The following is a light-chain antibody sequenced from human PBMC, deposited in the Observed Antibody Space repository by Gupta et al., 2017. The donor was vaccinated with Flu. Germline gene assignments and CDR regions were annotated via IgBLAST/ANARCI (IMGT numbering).Light chain of an antibody. V-gene: IGLV2-14*01. CDR1: SSDVGGYNY. Sequence: QSALTQPASVSGCPGQSITISCTGTSSDVGGYNYVSWYQQHPGKAPELMIYEVTDRPSGVSDRFSGSKSGNTASLTISGLQAEDEADYFCASYTTTSTWVFGGGTKLTVL. J-gene: IGLJ3*02. CDR2: EVT. CDR3: ASYTTTSTWV.